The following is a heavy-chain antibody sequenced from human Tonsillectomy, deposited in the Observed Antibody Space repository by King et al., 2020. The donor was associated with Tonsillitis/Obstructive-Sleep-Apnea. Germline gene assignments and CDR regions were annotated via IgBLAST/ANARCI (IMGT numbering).Heavy chain of an antibody. CDR3: ASSIPPSYYYYMDV. J-gene: IGHJ6*03. D-gene: IGHD2-2*02. CDR2: ISYSGGT. CDR1: GGSISSGGYY. Sequence: VQLQESGTGLVKPSQTLSLTCTVSGGSISSGGYYWSWIRQHPGKGLEWIGYISYSGGTYYNPSLKSPLTISLDRSKNQFSLKLSSVTAADTAVYYCASSIPPSYYYYMDVWGKGTTVTVSS. V-gene: IGHV4-31*01.